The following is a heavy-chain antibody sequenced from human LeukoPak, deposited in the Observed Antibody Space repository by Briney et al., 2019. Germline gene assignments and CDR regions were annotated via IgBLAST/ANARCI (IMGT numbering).Heavy chain of an antibody. CDR2: IYYSGST. D-gene: IGHD6-6*01. J-gene: IGHJ4*02. CDR3: ARVDMYSSSSGLY. Sequence: PSETLSLTCTVSGGSVSSGSYYWSWIRQPPGKGLEWIGYIYYSGSTNYNPSLKSRVTVSVDTSKNQFSLKLSSVTAADTAVYYCARVDMYSSSSGLYWGQGTLVTVSS. CDR1: GGSVSSGSYY. V-gene: IGHV4-61*01.